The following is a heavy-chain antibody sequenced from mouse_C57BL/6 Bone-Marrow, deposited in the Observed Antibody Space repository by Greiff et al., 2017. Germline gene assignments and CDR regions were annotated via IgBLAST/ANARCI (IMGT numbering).Heavy chain of an antibody. CDR3: TRSGYCYGSSSFDY. CDR2: IYPGNSDT. CDR1: GYTFTSYW. V-gene: IGHV1-5*01. J-gene: IGHJ2*01. Sequence: EVQLQRSGTVLARPGASVKMSCKTSGYTFTSYWMHWVKQRPGQGLEWIWAIYPGNSDTSYNQKFKGKAKLTAVTSASTAYMELSSLTNEDSAVYYCTRSGYCYGSSSFDYWGQGTTLTVSS. D-gene: IGHD1-1*01.